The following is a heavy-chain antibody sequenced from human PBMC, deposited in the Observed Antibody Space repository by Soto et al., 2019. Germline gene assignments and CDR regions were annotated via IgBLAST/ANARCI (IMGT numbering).Heavy chain of an antibody. D-gene: IGHD4-4*01. J-gene: IGHJ3*02. Sequence: QVQLVESGGGLVKPGGSVRLSCAASGFTFSDYYMSWIRQAPGKGLEWVSYISSSGSTIYYADSVKSRFTISMDNAKNSLYLQMNSLRAEDTAVYYCARSTVTAWYDAFDIWGQGTMVTVSS. CDR2: ISSSGSTI. V-gene: IGHV3-11*01. CDR3: ARSTVTAWYDAFDI. CDR1: GFTFSDYY.